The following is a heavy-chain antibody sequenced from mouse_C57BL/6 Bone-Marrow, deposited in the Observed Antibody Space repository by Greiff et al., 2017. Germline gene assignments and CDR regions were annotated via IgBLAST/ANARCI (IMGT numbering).Heavy chain of an antibody. D-gene: IGHD3-2*02. CDR3: ARGAQATTD. CDR1: GYAFTNYL. CDR2: INPGSGGT. Sequence: QVQLQQSGAELVRPGTSVKVSCKASGYAFTNYLIEWVKQRPGQGLEWIGVINPGSGGTNYNEKFKGKATLTADKSSSTAYMQLSSLTSEDSAVXFCARGAQATTDWGQGTTLTVAS. J-gene: IGHJ2*01. V-gene: IGHV1-54*01.